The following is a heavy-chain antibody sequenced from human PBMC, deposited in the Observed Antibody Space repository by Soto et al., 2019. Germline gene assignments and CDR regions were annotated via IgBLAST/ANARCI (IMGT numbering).Heavy chain of an antibody. J-gene: IGHJ4*02. CDR2: VNAASGNT. V-gene: IGHV1-3*01. Sequence: QVHLVQSGAEARKPGASVNVSCMASGFSLNTYVVHWVRQAPGQGLEWMGWVNAASGNTQTSQKFQGRLTLTRDTSANTASMELSSLRTEDTAVYFCARRPLLESHFDYWGQGTLVAVSS. CDR3: ARRPLLESHFDY. CDR1: GFSLNTYV.